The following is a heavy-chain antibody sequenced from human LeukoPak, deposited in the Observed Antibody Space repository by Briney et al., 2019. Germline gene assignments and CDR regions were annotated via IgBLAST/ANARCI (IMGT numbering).Heavy chain of an antibody. CDR3: ARGLPKSLLDIVTTIRRRYNWFDP. Sequence: SETLSLTCAVYGGSFSGYFRSWIRQPPGKGLEWIGEIHHSGSTNYNPSLKSRVIISVDTSKNQFSLKLNSVTAADTAVYFCARGLPKSLLDIVTTIRRRYNWFDPWGQGTLVTVSS. J-gene: IGHJ5*02. V-gene: IGHV4-34*01. D-gene: IGHD5-12*01. CDR1: GGSFSGYF. CDR2: IHHSGST.